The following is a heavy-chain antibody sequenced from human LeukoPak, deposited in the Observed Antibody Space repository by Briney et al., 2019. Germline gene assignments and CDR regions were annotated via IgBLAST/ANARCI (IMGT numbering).Heavy chain of an antibody. V-gene: IGHV1-69*04. J-gene: IGHJ3*02. CDR1: GGTFSSYA. D-gene: IGHD2-2*01. CDR3: ATREPSIVVVPAAARFGELGDAFDI. Sequence: GSSVKVSCKASGGTFSSYAISWVRQAPGQGLEWMGRIIPILGIANYAQKFQGRVTITADKSTSTAYMELSSLRSEDTAVYYCATREPSIVVVPAAARFGELGDAFDIWGQGTMVTVSS. CDR2: IIPILGIA.